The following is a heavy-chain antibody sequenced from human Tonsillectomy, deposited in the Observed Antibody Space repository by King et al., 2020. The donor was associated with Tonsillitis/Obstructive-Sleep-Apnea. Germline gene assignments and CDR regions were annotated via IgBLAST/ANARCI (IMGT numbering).Heavy chain of an antibody. CDR2: ISSNGGST. V-gene: IGHV3-64*01. Sequence: VQLVESGGGLVQPGGSLRLFCAASGFTFSSYAMHWVRQAPGKGLEYVSAISSNGGSTYYANSVKGRFTISRDNSKNTLYLQMGSLRAEDMAVYYCAREGIFSHYMDVWGKGTTVTVSS. J-gene: IGHJ6*03. D-gene: IGHD3-9*01. CDR1: GFTFSSYA. CDR3: AREGIFSHYMDV.